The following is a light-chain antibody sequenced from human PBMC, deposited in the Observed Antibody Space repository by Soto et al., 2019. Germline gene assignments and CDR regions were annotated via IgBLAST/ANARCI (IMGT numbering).Light chain of an antibody. Sequence: EIVMTQSPATLSVSPGERATLSCRASQSVFSSLAWYQQRPGQAPRLLIYGSATRATSIPARFSGGGSGTDFTLTISSLQPEDFAVYYCQQYGTAPWTFGQGTKVDIK. CDR1: QSVFSS. J-gene: IGKJ1*01. V-gene: IGKV3D-15*01. CDR2: GSA. CDR3: QQYGTAPWT.